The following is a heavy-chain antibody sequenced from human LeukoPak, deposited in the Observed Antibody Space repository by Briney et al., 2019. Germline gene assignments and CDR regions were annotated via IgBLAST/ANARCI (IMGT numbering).Heavy chain of an antibody. J-gene: IGHJ4*02. Sequence: PGGSLRLSCAVSGFTFSDYAISWVRQAPGKGLEWVSTISGSGGSTYSADSVKGRFTISRDNSRNTLYLQMNSLRAEDTAIYYCAKGGPQFFDYWGQGTLVTVSS. V-gene: IGHV3-23*01. CDR3: AKGGPQFFDY. CDR2: ISGSGGST. CDR1: GFTFSDYA. D-gene: IGHD5-24*01.